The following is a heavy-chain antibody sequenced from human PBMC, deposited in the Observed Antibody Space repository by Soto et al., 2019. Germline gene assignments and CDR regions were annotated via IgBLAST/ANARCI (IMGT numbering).Heavy chain of an antibody. CDR1: GYSFTSFP. Sequence: QVQLVQSGAEVKKPGASVKVSCKASGYSFTSFPIHWVRQAPGQGLECMGWINAANGYTRYSQKFQGRVTMTRDTSATTAYMDLSSLTSEDTAVYYCARGGGLDDWGQGTLITVSS. J-gene: IGHJ4*02. CDR2: INAANGYT. CDR3: ARGGGLDD. D-gene: IGHD3-10*01. V-gene: IGHV1-3*01.